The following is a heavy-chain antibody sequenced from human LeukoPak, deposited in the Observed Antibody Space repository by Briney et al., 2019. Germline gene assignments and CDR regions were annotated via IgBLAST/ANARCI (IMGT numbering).Heavy chain of an antibody. Sequence: ASVKASCKASGYTFTSYGISWVRQAPGQGLEWMGWISAYNGNTNYTQKLQGRVTMTTDTSTSTAYMELRSLRSDDTAVYYCARDRSSRAAAAGINWFDPWGQGTLVTVSS. D-gene: IGHD6-25*01. J-gene: IGHJ5*02. CDR1: GYTFTSYG. V-gene: IGHV1-18*01. CDR2: ISAYNGNT. CDR3: ARDRSSRAAAAGINWFDP.